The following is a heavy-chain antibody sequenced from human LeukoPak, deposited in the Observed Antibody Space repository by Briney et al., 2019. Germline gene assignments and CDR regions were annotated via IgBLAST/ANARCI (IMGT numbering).Heavy chain of an antibody. D-gene: IGHD2-21*01. V-gene: IGHV4-4*07. CDR3: ARAPGAYCGGDCYSPIGWFDP. Sequence: PSETLSLTCTVSGGSISSYYWSCIRQPAGEGLGWIGRIYTSGGTDDIPSLYCRVTMSVDTSKNRVSLKLSSVTAVDTAVYYCARAPGAYCGGDCYSPIGWFDPWGQGTLVTVSS. CDR1: GGSISSYY. J-gene: IGHJ5*02. CDR2: IYTSGGT.